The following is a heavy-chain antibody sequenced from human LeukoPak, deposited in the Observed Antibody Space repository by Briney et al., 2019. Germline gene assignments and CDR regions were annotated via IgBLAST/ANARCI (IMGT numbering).Heavy chain of an antibody. CDR1: GGSISSCY. V-gene: IGHV4-4*07. D-gene: IGHD3-22*01. J-gene: IGHJ4*02. Sequence: SETLSLTCTVSGGSISSCYWSWIRQPAGKGLEWIGRIYTSGSTNYSPSLKSRVTMSVDTSKNQFSLKLSSVTAADTAVYYCARDGPRYYDSSGYAFDYWGQGTLVTVSS. CDR3: ARDGPRYYDSSGYAFDY. CDR2: IYTSGST.